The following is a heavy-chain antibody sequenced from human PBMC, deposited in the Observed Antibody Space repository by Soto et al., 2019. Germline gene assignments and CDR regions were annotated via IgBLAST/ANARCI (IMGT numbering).Heavy chain of an antibody. Sequence: QVQLVQSGAEVKKPGSSVKVSCKASGDTFSSYAINWVRQAPGQGLEWMGGIIPMFGTANYAQKFKGRVTITAGEITSTVYMELSSLRSEDTAVYYCARVGPAHYYDSSGYYSPLDYWGQGTLVTVSS. CDR3: ARVGPAHYYDSSGYYSPLDY. D-gene: IGHD3-22*01. CDR2: IIPMFGTA. CDR1: GDTFSSYA. V-gene: IGHV1-69*01. J-gene: IGHJ4*02.